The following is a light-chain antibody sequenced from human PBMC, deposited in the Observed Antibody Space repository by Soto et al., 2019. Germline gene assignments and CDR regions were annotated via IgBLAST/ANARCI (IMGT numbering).Light chain of an antibody. CDR3: HQCDSTPRT. V-gene: IGKV1-39*01. Sequence: TQSPSSVSPSIGERATISCRASQTISSCLAWYQQIPGKAPKLLIYDASNLETGIPSRFSCSGSGTDFTLTISSLQPEDFATYYCHQCDSTPRTFGQGTKVDI. J-gene: IGKJ1*01. CDR2: DAS. CDR1: QTISSC.